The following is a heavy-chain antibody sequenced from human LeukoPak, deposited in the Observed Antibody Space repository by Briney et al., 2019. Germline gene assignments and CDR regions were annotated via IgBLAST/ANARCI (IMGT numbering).Heavy chain of an antibody. Sequence: GGSLRLSCAASGFTFSDYYMSWIRQAPGKGLVWISYINSSGGTMHYADAVKGRFTISRDSAKNSLYLQMNSLRAEDTAVYYCARDRYYYGSGSYYNDWGQGTLVTVSS. CDR2: INSSGGTM. J-gene: IGHJ4*02. D-gene: IGHD3-10*01. V-gene: IGHV3-11*04. CDR1: GFTFSDYY. CDR3: ARDRYYYGSGSYYND.